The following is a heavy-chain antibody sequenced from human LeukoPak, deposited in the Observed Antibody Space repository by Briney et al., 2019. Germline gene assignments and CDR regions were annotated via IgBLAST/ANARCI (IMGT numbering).Heavy chain of an antibody. CDR2: ITGDGAGT. CDR3: TKGRVATVGGAKYAMDV. Sequence: GGSLRLSCAASGFIFDDYAMHWARQAPGKGLEWVSLITGDGAGTYYEDSVRGRFTISRDNSKNPLYLIMNSLRTEDTALYYCTKGRVATVGGAKYAMDVWGQGTTVTVSS. CDR1: GFIFDDYA. J-gene: IGHJ6*02. D-gene: IGHD5-12*01. V-gene: IGHV3-43*02.